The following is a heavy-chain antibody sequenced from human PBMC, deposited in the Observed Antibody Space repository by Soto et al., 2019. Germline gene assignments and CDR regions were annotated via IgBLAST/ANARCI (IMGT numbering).Heavy chain of an antibody. CDR3: ARIRLDSYDLKYFDY. CDR2: IRNKANSYST. Sequence: EVQLVESGGGLVQPGGSLRLSCAASGFTFSDHYVDWVRQAPGKGLEWVARIRNKANSYSTEYAASAKGRFTISRDDSKNLGYLQMSSLTTEDTAVYYCARIRLDSYDLKYFDYWGQGTLVTVSS. D-gene: IGHD5-12*01. J-gene: IGHJ4*02. V-gene: IGHV3-72*01. CDR1: GFTFSDHY.